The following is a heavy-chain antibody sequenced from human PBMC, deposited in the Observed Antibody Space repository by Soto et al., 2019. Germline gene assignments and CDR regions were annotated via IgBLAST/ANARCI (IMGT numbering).Heavy chain of an antibody. CDR1: GGCISSGDYY. D-gene: IGHD2-2*02. J-gene: IGHJ3*02. V-gene: IGHV4-30-4*01. Sequence: TLSLTCTVAGGCISSGDYYWSWIRQPPGKGLEWIGYIYYSGSTYYNPSLKSRVTISVDTSKNQSSLKLSSVTAADTAVYYCARRTSYCSSTSCYINAFDIWGQGTMVTGSS. CDR3: ARRTSYCSSTSCYINAFDI. CDR2: IYYSGST.